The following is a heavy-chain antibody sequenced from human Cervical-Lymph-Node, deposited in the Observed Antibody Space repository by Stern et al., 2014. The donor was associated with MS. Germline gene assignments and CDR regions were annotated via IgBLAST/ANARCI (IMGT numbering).Heavy chain of an antibody. D-gene: IGHD3-22*01. CDR3: ARRSSAGYGMDV. CDR2: IDWDDDK. V-gene: IGHV2-70*01. J-gene: IGHJ6*02. Sequence: HVTLRDSGPALVKPTQTLTLTCTVSGFSLSTSGMRVSWIRQPPGKALEWLALIDWDDDKYYSTSLKTRLTISKDTSKNQVVLTMTNMDPVDTATYYCARRSSAGYGMDVWGQGTTVTVSS. CDR1: GFSLSTSGMR.